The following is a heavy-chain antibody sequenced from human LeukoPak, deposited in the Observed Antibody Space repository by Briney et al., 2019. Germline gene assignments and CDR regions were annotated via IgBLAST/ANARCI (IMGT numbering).Heavy chain of an antibody. CDR2: IHPEDSFA. CDR3: ARQNHYYYYMDV. J-gene: IGHJ6*03. V-gene: IGHV5-51*01. CDR1: GYVFIRHW. Sequence: HGESLKISCKTSGYVFIRHWIGWVRQVPGKGLEWMGVIHPEDSFARYNPAFEGQVTLSVDESASIAYLQLSSLRASDTAIYYCARQNHYYYYMDVWGRGITVLVSS.